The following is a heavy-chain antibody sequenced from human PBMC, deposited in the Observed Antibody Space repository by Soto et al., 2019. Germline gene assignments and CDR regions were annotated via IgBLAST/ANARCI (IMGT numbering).Heavy chain of an antibody. V-gene: IGHV1-18*01. CDR2: ISPHNGNA. CDR1: GYPFTRNR. J-gene: IGHJ4*02. D-gene: IGHD6-19*01. Sequence: QVHLVQSGPEVKKTGASVKVSCKTSGYPFTRNRLSWVLRAPGQGLEWMGWISPHNGNAKYAQKFQDRVTMTADTAASTVYMELRSLRSDDSAVFYCARDRSGWYDFWGQGTLVTVSA. CDR3: ARDRSGWYDF.